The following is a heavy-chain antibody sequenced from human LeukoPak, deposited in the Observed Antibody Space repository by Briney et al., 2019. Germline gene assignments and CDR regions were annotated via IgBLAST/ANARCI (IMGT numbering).Heavy chain of an antibody. V-gene: IGHV3-23*01. CDR1: GFTFSSYA. CDR3: AKDIWGHSSSWYESYGMDV. J-gene: IGHJ6*04. D-gene: IGHD6-13*01. Sequence: GGSLRLSCAASGFTFSSYAVGWVRQAPGKGLEWVSAISSSGASTYYADSVKGRFTISRDNSKNTLYLQMNSLRAEDTAVYYCAKDIWGHSSSWYESYGMDVWGKGTTVTVSS. CDR2: ISSSGAST.